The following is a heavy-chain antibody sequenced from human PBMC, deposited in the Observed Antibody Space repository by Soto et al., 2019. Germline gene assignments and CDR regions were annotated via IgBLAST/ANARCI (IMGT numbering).Heavy chain of an antibody. J-gene: IGHJ3*02. CDR1: GGNFNTYP. Sequence: QVHLEQSGAEVKRPGSSVKVSCKTSGGNFNTYPISWVRQAPGQRLEWMGKIIPIFGTPDYAQKFQGRVTINADEATTTVYMELRSLKSDDSAVYYCARDSRLWGSTGWKRENLFDIWGQGTMVTVSS. D-gene: IGHD3-16*01. V-gene: IGHV1-69*18. CDR2: IIPIFGTP. CDR3: ARDSRLWGSTGWKRENLFDI.